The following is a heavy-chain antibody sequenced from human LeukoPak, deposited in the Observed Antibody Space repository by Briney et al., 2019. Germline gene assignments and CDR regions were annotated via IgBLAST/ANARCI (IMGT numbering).Heavy chain of an antibody. CDR1: GFTFNNYA. CDR3: AKDIVVVPAAGDAFDI. D-gene: IGHD2-2*01. J-gene: IGHJ3*02. V-gene: IGHV3-23*01. Sequence: GGSLRLSCAASGFTFNNYAMSWVRQAPGKGLEWVSAISGSGGSTYYADSVKGRFTISRDNSKDTLYLQMNSLRAEDTAVYYCAKDIVVVPAAGDAFDIWGQGTMVTVSS. CDR2: ISGSGGST.